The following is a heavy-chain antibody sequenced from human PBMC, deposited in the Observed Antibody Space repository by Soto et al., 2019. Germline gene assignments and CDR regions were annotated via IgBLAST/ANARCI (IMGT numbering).Heavy chain of an antibody. CDR2: ISSDGTGK. D-gene: IGHD3-9*01. V-gene: IGHV3-30*18. CDR1: GFTFSSYG. J-gene: IGHJ4*02. Sequence: QVQLVESGGGVVQPGKSLRLSCSASGFTFSSYGMHWVRQAPGKGLEWVAIISSDGTGKYYAESVRGRFTISRDNSKNTWYLKINSLRPEDTVVYYWAKEGILTGYEPDYWGQGTLVTVSS. CDR3: AKEGILTGYEPDY.